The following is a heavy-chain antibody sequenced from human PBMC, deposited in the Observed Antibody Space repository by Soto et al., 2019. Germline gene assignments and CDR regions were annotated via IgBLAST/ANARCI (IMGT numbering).Heavy chain of an antibody. J-gene: IGHJ4*02. CDR2: MNPNSGNT. CDR1: GYTFTSYD. Sequence: QVQLVQSGAEVKKPGASVKVSCKAYGYTFTSYDINWVRQATGQGLEWMGWMNPNSGNTGYAQKFQGRVTMTRNTSISTAYMELSSLRSEDTAVYYCARAYPYGDYKDFDYWGQGTLVTVSS. V-gene: IGHV1-8*01. CDR3: ARAYPYGDYKDFDY. D-gene: IGHD4-17*01.